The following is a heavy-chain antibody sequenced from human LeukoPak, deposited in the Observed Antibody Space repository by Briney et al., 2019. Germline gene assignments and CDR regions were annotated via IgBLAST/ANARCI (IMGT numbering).Heavy chain of an antibody. CDR3: AREPLYNNGWQRHFDS. D-gene: IGHD6-19*01. J-gene: IGHJ4*02. Sequence: GRSLRLSCAASGFTFSGYAVHWVRQAPGKGLEWVAVITYDGSNKYYADSVKGRFTISRDNSKNTLYLQMNSLRAEDTAVYYCAREPLYNNGWQRHFDSWGQGTLLTVSS. CDR1: GFTFSGYA. V-gene: IGHV3-30-3*01. CDR2: ITYDGSNK.